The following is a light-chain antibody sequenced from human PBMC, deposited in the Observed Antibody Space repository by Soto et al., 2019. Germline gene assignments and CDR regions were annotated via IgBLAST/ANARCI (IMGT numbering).Light chain of an antibody. J-gene: IGLJ2*01. CDR2: EVS. V-gene: IGLV2-23*02. CDR3: SSYAGRGTV. CDR1: SSDIGSYSL. Sequence: QSALTQPVSVSGSPGQSITISCTGTSSDIGSYSLVSWYQQHPGKAPKLVIHEVSKRPSGVSDRYSGSKSGYTASLTISGLQADDEADYYCSSYAGRGTVFGGGTKVTV.